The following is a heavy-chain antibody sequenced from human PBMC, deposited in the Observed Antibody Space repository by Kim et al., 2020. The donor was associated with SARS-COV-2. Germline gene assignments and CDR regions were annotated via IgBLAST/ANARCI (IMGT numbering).Heavy chain of an antibody. Sequence: YDPPLRSRVTMSVDTSKYRFSLKVSSVTAADTAVYYCARSERSYYYGMDVWGQGTTVTVSS. V-gene: IGHV4-34*01. CDR3: ARSERSYYYGMDV. J-gene: IGHJ6*02. D-gene: IGHD1-1*01.